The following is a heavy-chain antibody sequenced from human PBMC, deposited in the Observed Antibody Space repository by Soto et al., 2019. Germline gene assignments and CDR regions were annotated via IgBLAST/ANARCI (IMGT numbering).Heavy chain of an antibody. CDR1: GFTFSSYW. V-gene: IGHV3-7*03. Sequence: QTGGSLRLSCAASGFTFSSYWMSWVRQAPGKGLEWVANIKQDGSEKYYVDPVKGRFTISRDNAKNSLYLQMNSLRAEDTAVYYCARPRYSSGWYDAFDIWGQGTMVTVSS. D-gene: IGHD6-19*01. CDR3: ARPRYSSGWYDAFDI. CDR2: IKQDGSEK. J-gene: IGHJ3*02.